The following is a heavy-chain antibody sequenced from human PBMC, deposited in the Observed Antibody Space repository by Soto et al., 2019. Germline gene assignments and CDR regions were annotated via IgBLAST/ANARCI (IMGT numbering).Heavy chain of an antibody. CDR3: ASEKWDLPRKYYFDY. D-gene: IGHD1-26*01. CDR2: ISYDGSDK. CDR1: GFTFSRYA. J-gene: IGHJ4*02. V-gene: IGHV3-30-3*01. Sequence: QVQLVESGGGVVQPGRSLRLSCAASGFTFSRYAVHWVRQAPGKGLEWVAVISYDGSDKYYADSVKGRFSISRENSKNTLYLQMNSLRAGDTAVYYCASEKWDLPRKYYFDYWGQGTLVTVSS.